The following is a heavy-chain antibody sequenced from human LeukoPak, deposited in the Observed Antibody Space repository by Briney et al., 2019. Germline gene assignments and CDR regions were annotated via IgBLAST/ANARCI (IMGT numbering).Heavy chain of an antibody. CDR3: ARGGPSAEWFDP. V-gene: IGHV5-51*01. CDR1: GYSFTTYW. Sequence: GESLKISCKGSGYSFTTYWIGWVRQMPGKGVEWMGTIYPGDPDTRYSPSFQGQVTISADKSITSAYLQWSSLKASDTAMYYCARGGPSAEWFDPWGQGTLVIVSS. J-gene: IGHJ5*02. D-gene: IGHD6-25*01. CDR2: IYPGDPDT.